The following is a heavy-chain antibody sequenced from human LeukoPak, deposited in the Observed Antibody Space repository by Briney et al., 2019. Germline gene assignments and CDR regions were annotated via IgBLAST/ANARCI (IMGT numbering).Heavy chain of an antibody. V-gene: IGHV3-9*01. J-gene: IGHJ4*02. Sequence: GGSLRLSCAASGFTLYDYAMHWVRQAPGKGLEWVSSISWNSGSTDYADSVKGRFTISRDNAKNSLYLQMNSLRAEDTALYYCAKDLDSTMTTYYFDYWGQGTLVTVSS. CDR1: GFTLYDYA. CDR3: AKDLDSTMTTYYFDY. D-gene: IGHD4-17*01. CDR2: ISWNSGST.